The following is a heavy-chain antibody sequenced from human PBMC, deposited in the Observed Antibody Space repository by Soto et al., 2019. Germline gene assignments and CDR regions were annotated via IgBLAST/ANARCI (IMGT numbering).Heavy chain of an antibody. D-gene: IGHD6-13*01. CDR3: AKPRIAARR. CDR2: ISGSDGST. J-gene: IGHJ4*02. Sequence: GGSLRLSCAASGFTFSSYAMSWVRQAPGKGLEWVSAISGSDGSTYYADSVKGRFTNSRDNSKNTLYLKMKSLRAEDTAVYYCAKPRIAARRWGQGTLVTVSS. CDR1: GFTFSSYA. V-gene: IGHV3-23*01.